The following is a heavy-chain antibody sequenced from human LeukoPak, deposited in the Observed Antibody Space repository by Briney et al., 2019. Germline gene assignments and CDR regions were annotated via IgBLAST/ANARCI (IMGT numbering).Heavy chain of an antibody. CDR2: IRSKANSYAT. J-gene: IGHJ4*02. V-gene: IGHV3-73*01. Sequence: GGSLRLSCAASGFTFDDYAMHRVRQASGKGLEWVGRIRSKANSYATTYAASVKGRFTISRDDSKNTAYLQMNSLKTEDTAMYYCTRHKGGYDYWGQGTLVTVSS. CDR1: GFTFDDYA. CDR3: TRHKGGYDY. D-gene: IGHD5-12*01.